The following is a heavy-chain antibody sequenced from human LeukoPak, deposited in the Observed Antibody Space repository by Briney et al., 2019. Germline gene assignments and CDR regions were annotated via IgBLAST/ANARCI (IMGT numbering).Heavy chain of an antibody. J-gene: IGHJ4*02. CDR1: GFTFSSYA. Sequence: GGSLRLSCAASGFTFSSYAMSWVRQAPGKGLEWVSAISGSGGSTNYADSVKGRFTISRDNSKNTLYLQMNSLRAEDTAAYYCAKDHYYDSSGYFSYWGQGTLVTVSS. V-gene: IGHV3-23*01. CDR2: ISGSGGST. CDR3: AKDHYYDSSGYFSY. D-gene: IGHD3-22*01.